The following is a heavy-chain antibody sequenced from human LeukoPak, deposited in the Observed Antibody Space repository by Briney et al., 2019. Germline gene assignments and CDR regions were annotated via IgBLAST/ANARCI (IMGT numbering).Heavy chain of an antibody. J-gene: IGHJ4*02. CDR1: GGSINTSPCY. CDR2: IYYSGST. Sequence: PSETLSLTCTVSGGSINTSPCYWGWIRQPPGKGLEWIGSIYYSGSTYYNPSPESRGTMSVDTSKNQFSLKLSSVTATDTAVYFCASTTQRYPKYFDYWGQGILVIVSS. V-gene: IGHV4-39*01. D-gene: IGHD1-26*01. CDR3: ASTTQRYPKYFDY.